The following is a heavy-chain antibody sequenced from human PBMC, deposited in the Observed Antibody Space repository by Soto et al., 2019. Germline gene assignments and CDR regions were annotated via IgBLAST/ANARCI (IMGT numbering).Heavy chain of an antibody. CDR1: DYTFSSYS. J-gene: IGHJ4*02. D-gene: IGHD3-22*01. V-gene: IGHV1-46*03. CDR2: ITPGGQRT. Sequence: ASVKVSCTASDYTFSSYSIPWVRKAAGLRLAWLGIITPGGQRTHYAPKFLGRITMTTDTSTSTVYMELSSLRSEDAAVYYCARSYHDRSGYYYMDQWGQGT. CDR3: ARSYHDRSGYYYMDQ.